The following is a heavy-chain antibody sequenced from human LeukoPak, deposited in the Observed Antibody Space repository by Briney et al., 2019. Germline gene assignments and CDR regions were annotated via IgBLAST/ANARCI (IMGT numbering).Heavy chain of an antibody. D-gene: IGHD3-10*01. CDR1: GFTVSGNY. CDR3: ARDPGYGLGVDYGDY. CDR2: IHRGGNT. Sequence: GGSLRLSCAASGFTVSGNYMSWVRQAPGTGLDWLSVIHRGGNTYYADSVKGRFTISRDSSKNTVFLQMDSLRAEDTAVYYCARDPGYGLGVDYGDYWGQGTLVTVSS. J-gene: IGHJ4*02. V-gene: IGHV3-66*01.